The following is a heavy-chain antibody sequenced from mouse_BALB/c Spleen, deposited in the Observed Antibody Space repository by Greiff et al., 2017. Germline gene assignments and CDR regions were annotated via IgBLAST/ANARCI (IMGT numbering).Heavy chain of an antibody. D-gene: IGHD2-1*01. J-gene: IGHJ2*01. CDR3: ARVGNYYFDY. Sequence: EVKLMESGGGLVQPGGSRKLSCAASGFTFSSFGMHWVRQAPEKGLEWVAYISSGSSTIYYADTVKGRFTISRDNPKNTLFLQMTSLRSEDTAMYYCARVGNYYFDYWGQGTTLTVSS. V-gene: IGHV5-17*02. CDR1: GFTFSSFG. CDR2: ISSGSSTI.